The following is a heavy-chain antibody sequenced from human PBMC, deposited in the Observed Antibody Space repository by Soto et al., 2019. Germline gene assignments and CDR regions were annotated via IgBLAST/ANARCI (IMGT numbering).Heavy chain of an antibody. J-gene: IGHJ4*02. V-gene: IGHV3-30*18. CDR3: AKDRGSRRKWLMDPLDY. D-gene: IGHD5-12*01. Sequence: QVQLVESGGGVVQPGRSLRVSCAASGFTFSIYAMHWVRQAPGTGLEWVAVISYDGTKTYYADSVKGRFTISRDNSKNTVYLPMNSLRDEDTAVYYCAKDRGSRRKWLMDPLDYWGQGTLVTVSP. CDR2: ISYDGTKT. CDR1: GFTFSIYA.